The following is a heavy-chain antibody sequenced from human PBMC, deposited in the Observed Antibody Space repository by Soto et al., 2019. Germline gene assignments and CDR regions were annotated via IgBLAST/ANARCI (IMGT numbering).Heavy chain of an antibody. D-gene: IGHD3-10*01. J-gene: IGHJ4*02. CDR3: AREVAGTGSFDY. V-gene: IGHV1-69*13. CDR2: IIPIFGTA. Sequence: GASVKVSCKASGYTFTSYAISWVRQAPGQGLEWMGGIIPIFGTANYAQKFQGRVTITADESTSTAYMELSSLRFEDTAVYYCAREVAGTGSFDYWGQGTLVTVSS. CDR1: GYTFTSYA.